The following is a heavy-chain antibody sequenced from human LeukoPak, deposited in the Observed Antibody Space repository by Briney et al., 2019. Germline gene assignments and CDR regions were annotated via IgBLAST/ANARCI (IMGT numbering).Heavy chain of an antibody. J-gene: IGHJ4*02. V-gene: IGHV1-69*05. CDR2: IIPIFGTA. Sequence: SVKVSCKASGGTFSSYAISWVRQAPGQGLEWMGGIIPIFGTANYTQKFQGRVTITTDESTSTAYMELSSLRSEDTAVYYCASRGEHDIQFDYWGQGTLVTVSS. D-gene: IGHD1/OR15-1a*01. CDR3: ASRGEHDIQFDY. CDR1: GGTFSSYA.